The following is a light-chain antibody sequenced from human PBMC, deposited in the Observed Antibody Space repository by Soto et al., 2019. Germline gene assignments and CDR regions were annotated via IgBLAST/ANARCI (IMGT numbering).Light chain of an antibody. CDR3: QQTYSTPRT. Sequence: DIHMTQSPSSLSASVGDRVTITCRASQTVVSYLNWYQQKPGKAPKLLIYTASSLQSGVPSRFSGSGSGTDFTLTINSLQPEDFATYYCQQTYSTPRTFGGGTKVDI. CDR2: TAS. V-gene: IGKV1-39*01. J-gene: IGKJ4*01. CDR1: QTVVSY.